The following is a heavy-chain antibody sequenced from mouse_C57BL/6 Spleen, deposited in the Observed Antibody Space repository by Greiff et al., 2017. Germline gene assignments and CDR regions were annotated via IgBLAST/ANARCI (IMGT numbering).Heavy chain of an antibody. CDR2: IRNKANGYTT. V-gene: IGHV7-3*01. CDR1: GFTFTAYY. CDR3: ARYSTPFDY. Sequence: EVKVVESGGGLVQPGGSLSLSCAASGFTFTAYYMSWVRQPPGKALEWLGFIRNKANGYTTEYSASVKGRFTISRDNSQSILYLQMNALRAEDSATYYCARYSTPFDYWGQGTTLTVSS. J-gene: IGHJ2*01.